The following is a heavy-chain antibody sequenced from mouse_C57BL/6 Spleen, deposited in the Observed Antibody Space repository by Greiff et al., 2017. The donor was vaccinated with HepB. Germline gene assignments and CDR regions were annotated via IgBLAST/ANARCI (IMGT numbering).Heavy chain of an antibody. D-gene: IGHD1-1*01. CDR2: IDPSDSYT. J-gene: IGHJ4*01. CDR1: GFTFTSYW. CDR3: ARGSPYYYGSSHYAMDY. Sequence: QVQLQQPGAELVKPGASVKLSCKASGFTFTSYWMQWVKQRPGQGLEWIGEIDPSDSYTNYNQKFKGKATLTVDTSSSTAYMQLSSLTSEDSAVYYCARGSPYYYGSSHYAMDYWGQGTSVTVSS. V-gene: IGHV1-50*01.